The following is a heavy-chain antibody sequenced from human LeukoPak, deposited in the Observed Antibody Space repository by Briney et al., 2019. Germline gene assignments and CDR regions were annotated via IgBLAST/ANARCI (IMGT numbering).Heavy chain of an antibody. CDR1: GFTFSSYA. J-gene: IGHJ3*02. CDR2: ISGSGGST. V-gene: IGHV3-23*01. D-gene: IGHD3-22*01. Sequence: PGGSLRLSCAASGFTFSSYAMSWVRQAPGKGLEWVSAISGSGGSTYYADSVKGRFTISRDNSKNTLYLQMNSLRAEDTAVYYCAKDLSYYYDSSGYSTGGAFDIWGQGTMVTVSS. CDR3: AKDLSYYYDSSGYSTGGAFDI.